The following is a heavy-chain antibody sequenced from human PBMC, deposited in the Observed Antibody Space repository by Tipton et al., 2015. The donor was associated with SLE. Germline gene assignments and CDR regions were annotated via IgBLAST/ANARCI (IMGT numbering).Heavy chain of an antibody. CDR2: INHSGST. Sequence: TLSLTCAVYGGSFSGYYWSWIRQSPGKGLEWIGEINHSGSTNYNPSLKSRVTISAESAKNQLSLRLTSVTAVDTAVYYCARENYDFWSGYGWFDPWGQGTLVTVSS. CDR1: GGSFSGYY. J-gene: IGHJ5*02. D-gene: IGHD3-3*01. V-gene: IGHV4-34*01. CDR3: ARENYDFWSGYGWFDP.